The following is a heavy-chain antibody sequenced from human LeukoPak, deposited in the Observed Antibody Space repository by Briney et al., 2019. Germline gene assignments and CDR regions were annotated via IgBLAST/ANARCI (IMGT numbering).Heavy chain of an antibody. D-gene: IGHD3-22*01. CDR1: GGSISSYY. Sequence: PSETLSLTCTVSGGSISSYYWSWIRQPPGKGLEWIGYIYYSGSTNYNPSLKSRVTISVDTSRNQFSLKLSSVTAADTAVYYCARYVPLRSGYSYYFDYWGQGTLVTVPS. CDR3: ARYVPLRSGYSYYFDY. CDR2: IYYSGST. J-gene: IGHJ4*02. V-gene: IGHV4-59*01.